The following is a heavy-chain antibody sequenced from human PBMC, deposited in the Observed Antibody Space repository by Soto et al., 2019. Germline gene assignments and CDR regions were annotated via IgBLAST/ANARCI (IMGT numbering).Heavy chain of an antibody. CDR3: ARWGYDILTGYYLGPAFDI. J-gene: IGHJ3*02. CDR1: GGSISSHD. D-gene: IGHD3-9*01. Sequence: SETLSLTCTVSGGSISSHDWSWIRQPPGKGLEWIGYIYYSGSTNYNPSLKSRVTISVDTSKNQFSLKLSSVTAADTAVYYCARWGYDILTGYYLGPAFDIWGQGTMVTVSS. V-gene: IGHV4-59*11. CDR2: IYYSGST.